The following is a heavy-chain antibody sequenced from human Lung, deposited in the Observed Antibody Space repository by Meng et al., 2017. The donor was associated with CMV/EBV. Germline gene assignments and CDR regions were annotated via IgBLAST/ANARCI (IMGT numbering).Heavy chain of an antibody. Sequence: GESXKISCAASGFTFSSYAMSWVRQAPGKGLEWVSAISGSGGSTYYADSVKGRFTISRDNSKNTLYLQMNSLRAEDTAVYYCAKDGGYCSSTSCYLIPTYYYYYGMDVWGQGTXVTVSS. J-gene: IGHJ6*02. CDR2: ISGSGGST. D-gene: IGHD2-2*01. CDR1: GFTFSSYA. V-gene: IGHV3-23*01. CDR3: AKDGGYCSSTSCYLIPTYYYYYGMDV.